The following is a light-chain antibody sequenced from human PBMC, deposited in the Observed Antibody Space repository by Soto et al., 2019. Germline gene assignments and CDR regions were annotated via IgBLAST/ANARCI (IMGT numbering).Light chain of an antibody. V-gene: IGKV1-5*03. CDR2: IAS. CDR3: QQCSSYPRT. Sequence: DIELTQSPSTLSSSVGDRVTISCRASQSVSSRLAWYEQKPGQAPKLLIYIASDLDSGIPARFSGSGSGTEFTLTISSLQPDDFAVYYCQQCSSYPRTFGSGTQVEIK. J-gene: IGKJ1*01. CDR1: QSVSSR.